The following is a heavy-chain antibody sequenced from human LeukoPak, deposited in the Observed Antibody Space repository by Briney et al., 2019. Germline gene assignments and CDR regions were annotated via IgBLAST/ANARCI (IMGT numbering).Heavy chain of an antibody. Sequence: GGSLRLSCAASGFTFSSYSMNWVRQAPGKGLEWVSYISSSSSTIYYADSVKGRFTISRDNAKNSLYLQMNSLRAEDTAIFYCAKDEGGSLEAPYPALDFWGQGTKVTVSS. V-gene: IGHV3-48*04. CDR3: AKDEGGSLEAPYPALDF. CDR2: ISSSSSTI. J-gene: IGHJ3*01. D-gene: IGHD3-16*01. CDR1: GFTFSSYS.